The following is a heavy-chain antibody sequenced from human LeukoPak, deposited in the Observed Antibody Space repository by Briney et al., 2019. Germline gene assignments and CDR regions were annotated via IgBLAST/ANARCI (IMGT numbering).Heavy chain of an antibody. Sequence: GGSLRLSCAASGFTFSSYAMHWVRQAPGKGLEYVSAISSNGGSTYYANSVKGRFTISRDNSKNTLYLQMGSLRAEDMAVYYCAALEAAAGNYWGQGTLVIVSS. J-gene: IGHJ4*02. V-gene: IGHV3-64*01. D-gene: IGHD6-13*01. CDR1: GFTFSSYA. CDR2: ISSNGGST. CDR3: AALEAAAGNY.